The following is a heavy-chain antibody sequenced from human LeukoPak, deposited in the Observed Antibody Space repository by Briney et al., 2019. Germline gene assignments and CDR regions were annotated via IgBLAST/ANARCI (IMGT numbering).Heavy chain of an antibody. Sequence: PGGSLRLSCAGAGIPLRGYAMSWVRKAPGKGLEWVSAMSGSGDSTLYADSVRGRFTISRDDSKNTLYLQMNNLRVEDTAVYYCAKDNYTDSYYPFDYWGQGTLVTVSS. V-gene: IGHV3-23*01. CDR2: MSGSGDST. J-gene: IGHJ4*02. CDR1: GIPLRGYA. CDR3: AKDNYTDSYYPFDY. D-gene: IGHD1-26*01.